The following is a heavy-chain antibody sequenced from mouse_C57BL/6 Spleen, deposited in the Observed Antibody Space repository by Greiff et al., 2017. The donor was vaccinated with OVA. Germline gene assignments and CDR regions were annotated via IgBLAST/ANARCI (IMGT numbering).Heavy chain of an antibody. D-gene: IGHD1-1*01. Sequence: VPLHQSGTVLARPGASVKMSCTTSGYTFTSYWLPLVKPRPGQGLTWIGAIYPGNIDNSSNQKIKGKAKLTSVTSASTDYMELSSLTNEVSAVYYSTRSDSSFYAMDYWGQGTSVTVSS. CDR2: IYPGNIDN. J-gene: IGHJ4*01. CDR3: TRSDSSFYAMDY. V-gene: IGHV1-5*01. CDR1: GYTFTSYW.